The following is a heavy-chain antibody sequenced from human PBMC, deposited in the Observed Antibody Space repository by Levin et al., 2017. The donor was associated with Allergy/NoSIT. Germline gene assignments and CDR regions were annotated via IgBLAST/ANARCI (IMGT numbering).Heavy chain of an antibody. Sequence: GGSLRLSCAASGFIFSSYSMNWVRQAPGKGLEWVSSISSSSSYIYYADAVKGRFTISRDNAKNSVYLQMNSLRAEDTAVYYCASGISSSGYYYMGVWGRGTTVTVSS. CDR2: ISSSSSYI. J-gene: IGHJ6*03. V-gene: IGHV3-21*01. D-gene: IGHD6-13*01. CDR3: ASGISSSGYYYMGV. CDR1: GFIFSSYS.